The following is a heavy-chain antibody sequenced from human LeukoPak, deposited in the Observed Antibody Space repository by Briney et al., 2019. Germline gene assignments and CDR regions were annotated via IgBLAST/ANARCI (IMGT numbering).Heavy chain of an antibody. V-gene: IGHV4-34*01. D-gene: IGHD3-22*01. J-gene: IGHJ4*02. CDR2: INHSGST. CDR1: GGSFSGYY. Sequence: SEILSLTCAVYGGSFSGYYWSWIRQPPGKGLEWIGEINHSGSTNYNPSLKSRVTISVDTSKNQFSLKLSSVTAADTAVYYCARGHDSSGYYFDYWGQGTLVTVSS. CDR3: ARGHDSSGYYFDY.